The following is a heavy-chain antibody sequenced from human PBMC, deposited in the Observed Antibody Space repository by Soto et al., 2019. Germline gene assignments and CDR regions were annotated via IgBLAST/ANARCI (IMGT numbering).Heavy chain of an antibody. V-gene: IGHV4-39*01. Sequence: PSEPLSLTCFVSGGSISSNNYYWGWIRQPPGKGLEWIGSMSYSRSTYYNPSLKSRVTISVDTSKNQFSLKLTSVTAADTAVYYCASHLRPTNGGGGYFDYWGQGPLVTVSS. CDR2: MSYSRST. D-gene: IGHD3-16*01. CDR1: GGSISSNNYY. CDR3: ASHLRPTNGGGGYFDY. J-gene: IGHJ4*02.